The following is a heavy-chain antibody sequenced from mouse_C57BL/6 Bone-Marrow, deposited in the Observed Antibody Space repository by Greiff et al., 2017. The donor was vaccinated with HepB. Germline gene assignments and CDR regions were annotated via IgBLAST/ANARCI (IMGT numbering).Heavy chain of an antibody. J-gene: IGHJ4*01. CDR3: ARKNYYGSSYVGAMDY. V-gene: IGHV5-12*01. Sequence: EVQLVESGGGLVQPGGSLKLSCAASGFTFSDYYMYWVRQTPEKRLEWVAYISNGGGSTYYPDTVKGRFTISRDNAKNTLYLQMSRLKSEDTAMYYCARKNYYGSSYVGAMDYWGQGTSVTVSS. CDR1: GFTFSDYY. CDR2: ISNGGGST. D-gene: IGHD1-1*01.